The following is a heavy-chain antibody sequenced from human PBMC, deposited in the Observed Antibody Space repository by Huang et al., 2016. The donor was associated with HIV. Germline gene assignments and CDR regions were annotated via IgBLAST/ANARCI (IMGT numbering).Heavy chain of an antibody. D-gene: IGHD7-27*01. CDR1: GDSVSSRSYY. Sequence: QVQLQESGPGLVKPSETLSPTCTVSGDSVSSRSYYWSWIRQPPGKGLEWIGNIHSSEKSNHHPSLKSRVSMSMDTTKSQLSVRRTSVTAADTAVYYYATEPFHNASWEPPDLWGQGALVTVSS. V-gene: IGHV4-61*01. J-gene: IGHJ4*02. CDR2: IHSSEKS. CDR3: ATEPFHNASWEPPDL.